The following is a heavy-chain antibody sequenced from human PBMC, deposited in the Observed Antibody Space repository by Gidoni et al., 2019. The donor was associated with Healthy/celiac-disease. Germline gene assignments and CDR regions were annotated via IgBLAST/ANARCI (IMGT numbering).Heavy chain of an antibody. J-gene: IGHJ6*02. CDR3: ARVPNDGIVVVPAAIHDYYGMDV. V-gene: IGHV3-48*03. D-gene: IGHD2-2*02. CDR2: ISSSGSTI. CDR1: GFTFSSYE. Sequence: EVQLVESGGGLVQPGGSLRLSCAASGFTFSSYEMNWVRQAPGKGLEWVSYISSSGSTIYYADSVKGRFTISRDNAKNSLYLQMNSLRAEDTAVYYCARVPNDGIVVVPAAIHDYYGMDVWGQGTTVTVSS.